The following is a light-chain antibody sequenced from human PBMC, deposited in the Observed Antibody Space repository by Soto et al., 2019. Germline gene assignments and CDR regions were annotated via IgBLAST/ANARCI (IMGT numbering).Light chain of an antibody. J-gene: IGLJ3*02. CDR2: LNSDGSH. CDR3: QTWGTGILYWV. CDR1: RGHTNYA. Sequence: QLVLTQSPSASASLGVSINLTCTLSRGHTNYAVAWHQQQPGKGPRFLMKLNSDGSHTKGGGIPDRFSGSSSGAERYLTISGLQSGDEADYYCQTWGTGILYWVFGGGTKRTVL. V-gene: IGLV4-69*01.